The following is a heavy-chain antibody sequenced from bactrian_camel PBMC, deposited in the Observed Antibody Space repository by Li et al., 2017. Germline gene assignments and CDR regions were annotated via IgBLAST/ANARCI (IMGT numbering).Heavy chain of an antibody. CDR3: AGAVGHVWYNY. D-gene: IGHD5*01. CDR1: ESTFNSHC. V-gene: IGHV3S1*01. CDR2: IYTGRGST. J-gene: IGHJ4*01. Sequence: HVQLVESGGGSVQTGGSLRLSCVADESTFNSHCMAWFRQAPGKEREGVAAIYTGRGSTNYADSVKGRFTISRDNAKDTLYLQLNSLKTEDTAMYYCAGAVGHVWYNYYGQGTQVTVS.